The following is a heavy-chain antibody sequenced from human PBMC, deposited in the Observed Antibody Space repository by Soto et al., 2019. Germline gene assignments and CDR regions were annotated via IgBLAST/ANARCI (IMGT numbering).Heavy chain of an antibody. V-gene: IGHV3-23*01. CDR2: LSGGGDNT. CDR1: GFAFRNYA. Sequence: EVQLLESGGGLVQPGGALRLYCAASGFAFRNYAMSWVRQSPGKGLEWSASLSGGGDNTHYAESVKGRFTISIDDSKTTLFLQVDSLRDGDTAVYYCARGGSGWYPFDYWGKGALVTVSS. J-gene: IGHJ4*02. CDR3: ARGGSGWYPFDY. D-gene: IGHD6-19*01.